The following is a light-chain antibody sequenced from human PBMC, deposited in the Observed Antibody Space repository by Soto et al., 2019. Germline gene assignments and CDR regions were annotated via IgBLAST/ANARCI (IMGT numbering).Light chain of an antibody. Sequence: QSALTQPASVSGSPGQSITISCTGTSSDVGGYNYVSWYQQHPGKAPKLMIYDVSNRPSGVSNRFSGSKSGYTASLTISGLQAEDEADDYCSSYTSSSTLGVFGTGTKVTVL. CDR1: SSDVGGYNY. CDR2: DVS. V-gene: IGLV2-14*01. CDR3: SSYTSSSTLGV. J-gene: IGLJ1*01.